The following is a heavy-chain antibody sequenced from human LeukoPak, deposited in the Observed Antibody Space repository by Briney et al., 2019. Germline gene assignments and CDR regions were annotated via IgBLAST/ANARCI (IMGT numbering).Heavy chain of an antibody. V-gene: IGHV3-30*04. CDR3: AGGGYTYGLY. Sequence: GGSLRLSCAASGFTFSNYTIHWVRQAPGKGLEWVAVISYDGSNKYYADSVKGRFTISRDNSKNTLYLQMNSLRAEDTAVYYCAGGGYTYGLYWGQGDLVTVSS. CDR2: ISYDGSNK. CDR1: GFTFSNYT. J-gene: IGHJ4*02. D-gene: IGHD5-18*01.